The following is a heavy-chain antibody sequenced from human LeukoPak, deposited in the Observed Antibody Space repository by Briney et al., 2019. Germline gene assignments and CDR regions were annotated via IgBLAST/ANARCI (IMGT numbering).Heavy chain of an antibody. CDR1: GGSISVSSYY. CDR3: ARHRDTGYCYYMDV. J-gene: IGHJ6*03. Sequence: ASETLSLTCTASGGSISVSSYYWGWIRQPPGKGLEWIGNIFYNGKTYYNPSLKSRVTISVDTSKNQFSLKLSSVTAADTAVYLCARHRDTGYCYYMDVWGTGTTVTVSS. D-gene: IGHD2-2*03. V-gene: IGHV4-39*01. CDR2: IFYNGKT.